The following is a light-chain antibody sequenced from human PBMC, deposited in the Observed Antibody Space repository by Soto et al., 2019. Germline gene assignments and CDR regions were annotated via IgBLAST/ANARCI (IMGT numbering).Light chain of an antibody. CDR3: QQYYSIPKT. V-gene: IGKV4-1*01. J-gene: IGKJ1*01. Sequence: DIVMTQSPDSLAVSLGERSTINCNSSQSVFYDSNDHNYLAWYQQRPGQPPKLPIYWASTRGSGVPDRFSGTGSGTDFTLTISSLQAEDVAVYYCQQYYSIPKTFGQGTKVDIK. CDR2: WAS. CDR1: QSVFYDSNDHNY.